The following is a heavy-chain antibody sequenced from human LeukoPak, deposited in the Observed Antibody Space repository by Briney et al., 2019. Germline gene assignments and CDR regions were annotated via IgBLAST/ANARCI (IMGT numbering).Heavy chain of an antibody. D-gene: IGHD2-21*01. J-gene: IGHJ2*01. Sequence: GGSLRLSCAASGFTFSSYAMSWVRQAQGKGMEWVSTISGSGGSTYYADWVRGRFTIDREKCKNTVYVQMKSLRAEDTAVYYCAKDLVVVIAMQGYFDLWGRGTLVTVSS. CDR2: ISGSGGST. CDR1: GFTFSSYA. V-gene: IGHV3-23*01. CDR3: AKDLVVVIAMQGYFDL.